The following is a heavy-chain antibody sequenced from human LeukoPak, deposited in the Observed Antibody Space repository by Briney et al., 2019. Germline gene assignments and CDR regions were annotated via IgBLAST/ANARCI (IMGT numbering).Heavy chain of an antibody. D-gene: IGHD4-17*01. J-gene: IGHJ3*02. CDR2: INPNSGGT. V-gene: IGHV1-2*02. Sequence: GASVKVSCKASGYTFTSYYMHWVRQAPGQGLEWMGWINPNSGGTNYAQKFQGRVTMTRETSISTAYMELSRLRSDDTVVYYCARAYYGDYSFDIWGQGTMVTVSS. CDR1: GYTFTSYY. CDR3: ARAYYGDYSFDI.